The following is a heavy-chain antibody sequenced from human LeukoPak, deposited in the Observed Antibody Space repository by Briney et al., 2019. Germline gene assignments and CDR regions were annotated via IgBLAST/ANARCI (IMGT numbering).Heavy chain of an antibody. J-gene: IGHJ1*01. CDR3: ARDSAVDCSGGSCYSDFQH. CDR1: GFTFSSYS. D-gene: IGHD2-15*01. Sequence: GGSLRLSCAASGFTFSSYSMNWVRQAPGKGLEWVSSISSSSSYIYDADSVKGRFTISRDNAKNSLYLQMNSLRAEDTAVYYCARDSAVDCSGGSCYSDFQHWGQGTLVTVSS. CDR2: ISSSSSYI. V-gene: IGHV3-21*01.